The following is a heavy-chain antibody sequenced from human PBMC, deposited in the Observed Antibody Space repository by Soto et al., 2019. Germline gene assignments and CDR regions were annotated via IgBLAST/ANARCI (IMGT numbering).Heavy chain of an antibody. V-gene: IGHV4-59*01. CDR2: IYYSGST. J-gene: IGHJ4*02. CDR1: GFSISSYY. Sequence: SETLSLTCTVSGFSISSYYWSWIRQPPGKGLEWIGYIYYSGSTNYNPSLKSRVTISVDTSKNQFSLKLSSVTAADTAVYYCARDAGGTIFGVSRVFDYWGQGTLVTVSS. D-gene: IGHD3-3*01. CDR3: ARDAGGTIFGVSRVFDY.